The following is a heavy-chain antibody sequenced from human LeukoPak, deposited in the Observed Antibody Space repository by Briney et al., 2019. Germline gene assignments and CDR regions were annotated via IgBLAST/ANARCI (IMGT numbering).Heavy chain of an antibody. CDR3: ARYGYYYALDV. CDR2: IKQDGSEK. Sequence: GGSLRLSCAASGFTFRSYWMSWVRQAPGKGLEWVATIKQDGSEKYYVGSVKGRFTISRDNAKNSLYFQMNSLRAEDTAVYYCARYGYYYALDVWGQGTTVTVSS. J-gene: IGHJ6*02. D-gene: IGHD4-17*01. V-gene: IGHV3-7*04. CDR1: GFTFRSYW.